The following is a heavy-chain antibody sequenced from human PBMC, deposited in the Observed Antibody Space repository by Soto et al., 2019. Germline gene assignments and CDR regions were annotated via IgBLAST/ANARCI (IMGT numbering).Heavy chain of an antibody. CDR2: LNSGGST. CDR1: GFTVRSNY. J-gene: IGHJ6*02. CDR3: ARGTGHYYYAMDV. D-gene: IGHD4-17*01. Sequence: PGGSLRLSCVASGFTVRSNYMSWVRQAPEKGLEWVSLLNSGGSTNYADSVKGRFSISRDNSKNTLYLQMNSLRDEDTAIYYCARGTGHYYYAMDVWGQGTMVTVSS. V-gene: IGHV3-66*01.